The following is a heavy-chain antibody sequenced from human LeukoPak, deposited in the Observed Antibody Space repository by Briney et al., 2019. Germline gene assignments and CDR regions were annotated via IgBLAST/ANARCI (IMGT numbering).Heavy chain of an antibody. CDR2: IRSKANSYAS. CDR3: TTQHDFWSGYSLYYYYYYMDV. D-gene: IGHD3-3*01. V-gene: IGHV3-73*01. Sequence: PGGSLKLSCAASGFTFSGSAMHWVRQASGKGLGWVGRIRSKANSYASAYAASVKGRFTISRDDSKNTAYLQMNSLKTEDTAVYYCTTQHDFWSGYSLYYYYYYMDVWGKGTTVTVSS. J-gene: IGHJ6*03. CDR1: GFTFSGSA.